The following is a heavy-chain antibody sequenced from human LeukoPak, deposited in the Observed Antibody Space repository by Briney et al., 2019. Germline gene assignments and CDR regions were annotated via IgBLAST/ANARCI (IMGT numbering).Heavy chain of an antibody. V-gene: IGHV3-53*01. CDR3: ARDLGALFDY. CDR1: GFTVSSNY. CDR2: IYSGGST. J-gene: IGHJ4*02. D-gene: IGHD1-26*01. Sequence: GGSLRLSCAASGFTVSSNYMSWVRQADGKGLELVSVIYSGGSTYYADSVKGRFTISRDNSKDTLYLQMNSLRAEDTAVYYCARDLGALFDYWGQGTLVTVSS.